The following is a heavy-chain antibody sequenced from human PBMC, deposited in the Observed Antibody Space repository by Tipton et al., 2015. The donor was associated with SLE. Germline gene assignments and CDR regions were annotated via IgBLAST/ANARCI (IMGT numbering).Heavy chain of an antibody. CDR3: ARQDLGRAATLTFDI. V-gene: IGHV4-39*01. CDR2: VFDTGYY. CDR1: GGAIRNSPYY. D-gene: IGHD6-25*01. J-gene: IGHJ4*02. Sequence: TLSLTCHVAGGAIRNSPYYWAWIRQPPGKRLEWIGSVFDTGYYAYKPSLEGRMSISVDTSNNEFSLKLSSVTAADTAVYFCARQDLGRAATLTFDIWGLGTLVTVSS.